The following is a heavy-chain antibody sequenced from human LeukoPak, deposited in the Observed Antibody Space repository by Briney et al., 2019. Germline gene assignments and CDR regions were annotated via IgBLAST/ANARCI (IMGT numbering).Heavy chain of an antibody. V-gene: IGHV1-46*01. CDR2: INPSGGST. J-gene: IGHJ6*03. D-gene: IGHD6-6*01. CDR3: ARTGWYSSSSDYYYYYYMDV. Sequence: GASVKVSCKASGYTFTSYYMHWVRRAPGQGLEWMGIINPSGGSTSYAQKFQGRVTMTRDMSTSTVYMELSSLRSEDTAVYYCARTGWYSSSSDYYYYYYMDVWGKGTTVTVSS. CDR1: GYTFTSYY.